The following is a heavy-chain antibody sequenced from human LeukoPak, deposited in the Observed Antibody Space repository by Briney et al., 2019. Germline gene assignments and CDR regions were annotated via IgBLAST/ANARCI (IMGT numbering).Heavy chain of an antibody. J-gene: IGHJ4*02. CDR1: GFTVSSNY. Sequence: GGSLRLSCAASGFTVSSNYMSWVRQAPGKGLEWVSYISSSSSTIYYADSVKGRFTISRDNAKNSLYLQMNSLRAEDTAVYYCARDFHRRLYDSSAYYPYWGQGTLVTVSS. V-gene: IGHV3-48*01. CDR2: ISSSSSTI. CDR3: ARDFHRRLYDSSAYYPY. D-gene: IGHD3-22*01.